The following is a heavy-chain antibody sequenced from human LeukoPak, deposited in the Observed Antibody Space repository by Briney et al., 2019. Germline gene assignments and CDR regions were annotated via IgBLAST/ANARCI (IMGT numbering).Heavy chain of an antibody. CDR3: ATLRGDYYDSRAYDL. V-gene: IGHV4-39*07. J-gene: IGHJ3*01. CDR2: IFTSGNT. CDR1: GGSISSSGHY. Sequence: SETLSLTCSVSGGSISSSGHYWGWIRQSPGKGLEWIGRIFTSGNTDYNPSLKSRVFISIETSKNRFSLTLNSVTAADTAVYYCATLRGDYYDSRAYDLWGQGTMVTVSS. D-gene: IGHD3-22*01.